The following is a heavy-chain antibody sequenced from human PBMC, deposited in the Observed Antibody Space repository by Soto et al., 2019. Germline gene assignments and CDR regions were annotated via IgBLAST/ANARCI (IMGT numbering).Heavy chain of an antibody. CDR3: VKDSSIAVAGRGYSDL. CDR2: ISSNGGST. V-gene: IGHV3-64D*06. J-gene: IGHJ2*01. CDR1: GFTFRSHS. D-gene: IGHD6-19*01. Sequence: GGSLRLSCSASGFTFRSHSMQWVRQAPGKGLEYVSVISSNGGSTNYADSVKGRFTISRDNSKNTLYLQMSSPRAEDAAVYYCVKDSSIAVAGRGYSDLWGRGTLVTVSS.